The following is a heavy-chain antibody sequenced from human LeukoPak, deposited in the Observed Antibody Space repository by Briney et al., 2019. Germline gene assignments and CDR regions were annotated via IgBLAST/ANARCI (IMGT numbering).Heavy chain of an antibody. V-gene: IGHV3-48*04. J-gene: IGHJ6*03. CDR3: ARESKSYYYYYMDV. Sequence: AGGSLRLSCAASGFTFSSYSMNWVRQAPGKGLEWVSYISSSSTIYYADSVKGRFTISRDNAKNTLYLQMNSLRAEDTAVYYCARESKSYYYYYMDVWGKGTTVTISS. CDR2: ISSSSTI. CDR1: GFTFSSYS.